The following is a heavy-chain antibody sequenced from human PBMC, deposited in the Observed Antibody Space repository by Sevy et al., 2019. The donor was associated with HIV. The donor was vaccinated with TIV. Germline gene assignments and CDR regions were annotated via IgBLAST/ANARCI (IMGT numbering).Heavy chain of an antibody. CDR1: GFTFSDYY. Sequence: GGSLRLSCAASGFTFSDYYMSWIRQAPGKGLEWVSCSSSSSSYTNYADSVKGRFTISRDNAKNSLYLQMNSLRAEDTAVYYCARDLQPYSSDAFDIWGQGTMVTVSS. D-gene: IGHD6-13*01. CDR2: SSSSSSYT. V-gene: IGHV3-11*06. J-gene: IGHJ3*02. CDR3: ARDLQPYSSDAFDI.